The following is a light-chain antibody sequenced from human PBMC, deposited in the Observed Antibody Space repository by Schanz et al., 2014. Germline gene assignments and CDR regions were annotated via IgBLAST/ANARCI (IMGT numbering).Light chain of an antibody. CDR2: AAS. V-gene: IGKV1-39*01. J-gene: IGKJ3*01. CDR3: QQYDNLPLT. CDR1: QSISTY. Sequence: DIQMTQSPSSLSASVGDRVTITCRASQSISTYLNWYQHKPGKAPKLLIYAASSLQGGVPSRFSGSGSGTDFTLTISSLQPEDFATYYCQQYDNLPLTFGPGTKVDIK.